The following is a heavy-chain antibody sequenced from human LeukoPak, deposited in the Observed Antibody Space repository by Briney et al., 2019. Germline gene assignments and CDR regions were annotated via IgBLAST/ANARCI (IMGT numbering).Heavy chain of an antibody. Sequence: ASVKVSCKASGGTFSSYAIIWVRQAPGQGLEWMGRIIPILGIANYAQKFQGRVTITADKSTSTAYMELSSLRSEDTAVYYCATPPLGHDSSRGDDAFDIWGQGTMVTVSS. CDR2: IIPILGIA. J-gene: IGHJ3*02. D-gene: IGHD3-22*01. CDR3: ATPPLGHDSSRGDDAFDI. CDR1: GGTFSSYA. V-gene: IGHV1-69*04.